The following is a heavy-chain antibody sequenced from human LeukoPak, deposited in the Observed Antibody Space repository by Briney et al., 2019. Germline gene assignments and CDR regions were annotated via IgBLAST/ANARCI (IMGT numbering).Heavy chain of an antibody. CDR2: IHSDGIGT. Sequence: GGSLRLSCAASGFSFSTSWMHWVRQAPGKGLVWVSRIHSDGIGTTYADSVKGRFSISRDNSKNTLDLQMNNLRAEDTAVYYCARDHYYVPDYWGQGTLVTVSS. V-gene: IGHV3-74*03. CDR3: ARDHYYVPDY. D-gene: IGHD3-10*02. CDR1: GFSFSTSW. J-gene: IGHJ4*02.